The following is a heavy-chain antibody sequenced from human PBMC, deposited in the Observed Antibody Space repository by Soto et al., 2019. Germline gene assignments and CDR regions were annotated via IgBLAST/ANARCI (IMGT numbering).Heavy chain of an antibody. J-gene: IGHJ6*02. CDR3: AKEAGCSGGSCGVEPATKGYGTDV. CDR1: GFTFDDYA. CDR2: ISWNSGSI. V-gene: IGHV3-9*01. Sequence: PGGSLRLSCAASGFTFDDYAMHWVRQAPGKGLEWVSGISWNSGSIGYADSVKGRFTISRDNAKNSLYLQMNSLRAEDTALYYCAKEAGCSGGSCGVEPATKGYGTDVWGQGTTVTVYS. D-gene: IGHD2-15*01.